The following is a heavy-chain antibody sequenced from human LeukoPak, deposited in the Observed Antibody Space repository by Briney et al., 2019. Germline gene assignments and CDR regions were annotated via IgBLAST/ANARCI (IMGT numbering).Heavy chain of an antibody. CDR3: ARATSYYDSSGYYGSFDY. V-gene: IGHV1-18*01. CDR2: ISAYNGNT. Sequence: ASVKVSCKASGYTFTSYGISWVRQAPGQGLEWMGWISAYNGNTNYAQKLQGRVTMTTDASTSTAYMELRSLRSDDTAVYYCARATSYYDSSGYYGSFDYWGQGILVTVSS. CDR1: GYTFTSYG. J-gene: IGHJ4*02. D-gene: IGHD3-22*01.